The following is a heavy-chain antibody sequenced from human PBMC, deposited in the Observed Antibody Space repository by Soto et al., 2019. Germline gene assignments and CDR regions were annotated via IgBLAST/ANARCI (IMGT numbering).Heavy chain of an antibody. CDR2: ITAGNGNT. CDR3: ATESGYSYAATNHLDY. D-gene: IGHD5-18*01. J-gene: IGHJ4*02. Sequence: ASVKVSCKASGYTFTSYAMHWVRQAPGQSLEWMGWITAGNGNTKYSQKFQGRVTIIRDTSASTAYMELSSLRSEDTAVYYCATESGYSYAATNHLDYWGQGTLVTVSS. V-gene: IGHV1-3*01. CDR1: GYTFTSYA.